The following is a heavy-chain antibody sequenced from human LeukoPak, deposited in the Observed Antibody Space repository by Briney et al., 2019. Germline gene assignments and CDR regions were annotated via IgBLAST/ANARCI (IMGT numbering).Heavy chain of an antibody. J-gene: IGHJ5*02. CDR3: ARHIYYGSGSVIGDWFDP. D-gene: IGHD3-10*01. CDR2: IYYSGST. CDR1: GGSISSYY. Sequence: SETLSLSCTVSGGSISSYYWSWIRQPPGKGLEWIGYIYYSGSTNYIPSLKSRVTIAVDTSKNQFSLKLSSVTAADTAVYYCARHIYYGSGSVIGDWFDPWGQGNLVTVSS. V-gene: IGHV4-59*08.